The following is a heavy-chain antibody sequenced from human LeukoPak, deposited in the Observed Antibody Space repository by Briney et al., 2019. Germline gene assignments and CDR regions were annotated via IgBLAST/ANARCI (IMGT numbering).Heavy chain of an antibody. V-gene: IGHV4-34*01. CDR1: GGSLSGYY. D-gene: IGHD3-10*01. Sequence: SETLSLTCAVYGGSLSGYYWSWIRQPPGKGLEWIGEINHSGSTNYNPSLKSRVTISVDTSKNQFSLKLSSVTAADTAVYYCASVQGTFDYWGQGTLVTVSS. CDR2: INHSGST. CDR3: ASVQGTFDY. J-gene: IGHJ4*02.